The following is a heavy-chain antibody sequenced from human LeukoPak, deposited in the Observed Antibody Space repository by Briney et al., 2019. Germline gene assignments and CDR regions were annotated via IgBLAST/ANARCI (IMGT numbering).Heavy chain of an antibody. V-gene: IGHV4-59*11. J-gene: IGHJ4*02. Sequence: SETLSLTCTVSGGSISSHHWSWIRQPPGKGLEWIGYIYYSGSTNYNPSLKSRVTISVDTSKNQFSLKLSSVTAADTAVYYCARIAGVVIDYWGQGTLVTVSS. CDR1: GGSISSHH. CDR2: IYYSGST. CDR3: ARIAGVVIDY. D-gene: IGHD3-22*01.